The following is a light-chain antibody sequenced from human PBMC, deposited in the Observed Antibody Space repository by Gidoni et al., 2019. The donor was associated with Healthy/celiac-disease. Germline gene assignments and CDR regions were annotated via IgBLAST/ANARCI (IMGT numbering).Light chain of an antibody. CDR3: QVWDSSSDHPV. Sequence: SYVPTQPPSASVAPGKTARITCGGNNIGSKSVHWYQQKPGQAPVLVIYYDSDRPSGIPERFSGSNSGNTATLTISRVEAGDEADYYCQVWDSSSDHPVFGGGTKLTVL. CDR1: NIGSKS. V-gene: IGLV3-21*04. J-gene: IGLJ2*01. CDR2: YDS.